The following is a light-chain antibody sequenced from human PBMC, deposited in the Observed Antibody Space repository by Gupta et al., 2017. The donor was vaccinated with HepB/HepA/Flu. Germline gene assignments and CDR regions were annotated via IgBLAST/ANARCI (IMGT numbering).Light chain of an antibody. CDR3: QAWDSSTVV. CDR2: QDS. V-gene: IGLV3-1*01. J-gene: IGLJ2*01. CDR1: KLGDKY. Sequence: SYELTQPPPVSVSPGKTASITCSGDKLGDKYACWYQQKPGQSPVLVIYQDSKRPSGIPERFSGSNSGNTATLTISGTQAMDEADYYCQAWDSSTVVFGGGTKLTVL.